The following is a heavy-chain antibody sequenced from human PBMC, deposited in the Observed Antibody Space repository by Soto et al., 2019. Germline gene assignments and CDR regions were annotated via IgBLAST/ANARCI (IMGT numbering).Heavy chain of an antibody. CDR1: GFTFTSYG. V-gene: IGHV3-30*03. CDR3: ASPYSSSWARDY. D-gene: IGHD6-19*01. CDR2: IVYDGSRK. J-gene: IGHJ4*02. Sequence: GGSLRLACAASGFTFTSYGMHWVLQAPGKGLGGVTVIVYDGSRKNYADSVKGRFTISRDNAKKTLYLQMNNLRLEDTAVHFCASPYSSSWARDYWRQGTLVTVS.